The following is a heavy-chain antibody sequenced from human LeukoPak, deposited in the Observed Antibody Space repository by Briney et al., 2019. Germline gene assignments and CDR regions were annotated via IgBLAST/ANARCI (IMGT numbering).Heavy chain of an antibody. CDR2: IYYSGST. D-gene: IGHD2-2*01. Sequence: PSETLSLTCTVSGSSISSYYWSWIRQPPGQGLEWIGYIYYSGSTNYNPSLKSRVTISVDTSKNQFSLQLSSVTAADTAVYYGATRVGYCSSTSCYLGAFDIWGQGTMVTVSS. V-gene: IGHV4-59*01. CDR3: ATRVGYCSSTSCYLGAFDI. CDR1: GSSISSYY. J-gene: IGHJ3*02.